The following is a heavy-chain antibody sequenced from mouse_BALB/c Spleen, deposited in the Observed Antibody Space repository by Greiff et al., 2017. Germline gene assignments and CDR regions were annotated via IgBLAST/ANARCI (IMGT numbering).Heavy chain of an antibody. CDR2: IYPGSGST. J-gene: IGHJ3*01. CDR1: GYNFTSYW. Sequence: VQLQQPGAELVKPGTSVKLSCKASGYNFTSYWINWVKLRPGQGLEWIGDIYPGSGSTNYNEKFKSKATLTVDTSSSTAYMQLSSLASEDSALYHCATRNWVMFAYWGQGTLVTVSA. V-gene: IGHV1-55*01. CDR3: ATRNWVMFAY. D-gene: IGHD4-1*01.